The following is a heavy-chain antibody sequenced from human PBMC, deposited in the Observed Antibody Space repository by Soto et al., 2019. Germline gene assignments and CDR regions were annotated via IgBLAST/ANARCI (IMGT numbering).Heavy chain of an antibody. CDR3: ASMATYDSSGYYTPDY. J-gene: IGHJ4*02. CDR2: INHSGST. V-gene: IGHV4-34*01. D-gene: IGHD3-22*01. Sequence: SETLSLTCAVYGGSFSGYYWSWIRQPPGKGLEWIGEINHSGSTNYNPSLKSRVTISVDTSKNQFSLKLSSVTAADTAVYYCASMATYDSSGYYTPDYWGQGTLVTVSS. CDR1: GGSFSGYY.